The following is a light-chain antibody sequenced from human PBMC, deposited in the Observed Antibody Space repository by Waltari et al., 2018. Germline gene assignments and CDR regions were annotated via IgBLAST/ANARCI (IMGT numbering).Light chain of an antibody. J-gene: IGLJ2*01. CDR2: YDS. CDR3: QVWDSSNDHPVV. V-gene: IGLV3-21*04. CDR1: AIRRQS. Sequence: SYVPTHPPSLSVAPGKTPWVLCGGNAIRRQSLPWYQEKAGQAPVVVISYDSDRPSGIPERFAGANSGDTATLTIRRVEAGDEADYYCQVWDSSNDHPVVFGGGTKLTVL.